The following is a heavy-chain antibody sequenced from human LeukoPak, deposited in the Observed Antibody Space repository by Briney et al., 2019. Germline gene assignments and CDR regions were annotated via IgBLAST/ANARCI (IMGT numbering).Heavy chain of an antibody. CDR1: GGSISSYY. CDR2: IYTSGST. V-gene: IGHV4-4*07. D-gene: IGHD3-3*01. CDR3: ARDPGGNYDFWSGSPTYYFDY. J-gene: IGHJ4*02. Sequence: SETLSLTCTVSGGSISSYYWSWIRQPAGKGLEWIGRIYTSGSTNYNPSLKSRVTMSVDTSKNQFSLKLSSVTAADTAVYYCARDPGGNYDFWSGSPTYYFDYWGQGTLVTVSS.